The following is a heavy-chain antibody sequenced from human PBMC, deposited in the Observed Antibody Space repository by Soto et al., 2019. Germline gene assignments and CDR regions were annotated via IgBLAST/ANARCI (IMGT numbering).Heavy chain of an antibody. Sequence: GGALRLSCVAAGFTFNDYYMSWIRQAPGKGLEWVSYISSSSGYTNYADSVKGRFTISRDNARNSLYLQMNSLRAEDTAVYYCARGGTTVTDFWGQGALVTSPQ. CDR2: ISSSSGYT. J-gene: IGHJ4*02. V-gene: IGHV3-11*06. D-gene: IGHD4-17*01. CDR1: GFTFNDYY. CDR3: ARGGTTVTDF.